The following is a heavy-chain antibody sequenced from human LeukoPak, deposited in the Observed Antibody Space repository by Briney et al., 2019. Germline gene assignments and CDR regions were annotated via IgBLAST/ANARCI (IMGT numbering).Heavy chain of an antibody. CDR3: EKERTYSAYAALDY. CDR1: GFTFDDYS. D-gene: IGHD5-12*01. J-gene: IGHJ4*02. CDR2: ISWNSGSA. Sequence: TGRSLRLSCAASGFTFDDYSMHWVRQAPGKGLEWVSGISWNSGSAGYADSVKGRFTISRDSAKNSLYLQMNSLRTKDTDLYYYEKERTYSAYAALDYWGQGTLVTVSS. V-gene: IGHV3-9*01.